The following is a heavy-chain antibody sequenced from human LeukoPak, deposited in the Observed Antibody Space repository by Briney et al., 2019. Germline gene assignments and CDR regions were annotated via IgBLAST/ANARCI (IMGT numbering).Heavy chain of an antibody. Sequence: GGSLGLSCAASGFTFSDYYMSWIRQAPGKGLEWVSYISSSGSTIYYADSVKGRFTISRDNAKNSLYLQMNSLRAEDTAVYYCAREEQLSRYFDYWGQGTLATVSS. D-gene: IGHD6-13*01. V-gene: IGHV3-11*01. CDR3: AREEQLSRYFDY. J-gene: IGHJ4*02. CDR1: GFTFSDYY. CDR2: ISSSGSTI.